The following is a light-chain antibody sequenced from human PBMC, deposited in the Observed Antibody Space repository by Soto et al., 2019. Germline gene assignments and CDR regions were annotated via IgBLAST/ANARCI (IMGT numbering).Light chain of an antibody. V-gene: IGKV3-15*01. CDR2: GAS. Sequence: EIVMTQSPATLSVSPGERATLSCRASQSINYNLAWYQQKPGQAPSLLIYGASSRATGVPARFSGSGSGTEFTLTISSLQSDDFAVYYCQHYKTWPPYTFGQGTKLEIK. CDR1: QSINYN. J-gene: IGKJ2*01. CDR3: QHYKTWPPYT.